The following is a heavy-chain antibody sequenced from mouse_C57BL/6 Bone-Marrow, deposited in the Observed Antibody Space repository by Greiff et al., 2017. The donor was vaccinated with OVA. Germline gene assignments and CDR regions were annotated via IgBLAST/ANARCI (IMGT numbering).Heavy chain of an antibody. CDR1: GYTFTDYY. CDR2: INPYNGGT. D-gene: IGHD4-1*01. J-gene: IGHJ4*01. Sequence: DVQLQESGPVLVKPGASVKMSCKASGYTFTDYYMNWVKQSHGKSLEWIGVINPYNGGTSYNQKFKGKATLTVDKSSSTAYMELNSLTSEDSAVYYCARHWGFAMDYWGQGTSVTVSS. V-gene: IGHV1-19*01. CDR3: ARHWGFAMDY.